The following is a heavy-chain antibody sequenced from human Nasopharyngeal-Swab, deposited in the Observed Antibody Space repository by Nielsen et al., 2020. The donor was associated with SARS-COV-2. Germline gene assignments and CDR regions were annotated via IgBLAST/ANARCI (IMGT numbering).Heavy chain of an antibody. CDR3: ARDRVSNYYYGMDV. V-gene: IGHV3-33*05. Sequence: VRQMPGKGLEWVAVISYDGSNKYYADSVKGRFTISRDNAKNSLYLQMNSLRAEDTAVYYCARDRVSNYYYGMDVWGQGTTVTVSS. CDR2: ISYDGSNK. J-gene: IGHJ6*02.